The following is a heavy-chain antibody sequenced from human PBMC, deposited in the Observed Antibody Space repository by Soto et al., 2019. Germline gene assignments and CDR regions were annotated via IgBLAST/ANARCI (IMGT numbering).Heavy chain of an antibody. CDR3: AKDPSTGPADY. CDR2: IGPTGYT. CDR1: SQYG. D-gene: IGHD3-9*01. Sequence: GGSLRLSCTSFSQYGMSWVRRPPGKGLEWISTIGPTGYTHYADSVAGRFTISRDDSANTLYLQMSNLRVDDTAIYYCAKDPSTGPADYWGQGALVTVSS. V-gene: IGHV3-23*01. J-gene: IGHJ4*02.